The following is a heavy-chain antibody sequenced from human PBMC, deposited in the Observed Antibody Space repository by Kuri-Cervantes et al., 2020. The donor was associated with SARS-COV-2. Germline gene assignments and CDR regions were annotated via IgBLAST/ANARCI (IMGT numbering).Heavy chain of an antibody. Sequence: SLKISCAASGFTFSSYAMHWVRQAPGKGLEWVAVISYDGSTKYYADSVKGRFTISRDNSKNKLYLQMNSLRAEDTAVYYCARDSCRSNSCYTVFFFDDWGQGTLVTVSS. CDR1: GFTFSSYA. D-gene: IGHD2-2*02. J-gene: IGHJ4*02. V-gene: IGHV3-30-3*01. CDR2: ISYDGSTK. CDR3: ARDSCRSNSCYTVFFFDD.